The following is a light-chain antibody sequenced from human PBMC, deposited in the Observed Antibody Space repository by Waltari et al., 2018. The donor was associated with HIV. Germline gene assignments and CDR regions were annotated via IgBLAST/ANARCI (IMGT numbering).Light chain of an antibody. CDR2: GNT. Sequence: SGAPGQRVSISCTGSTSNIGAGYDVHWYHQVPGTAPKLLIFGNTNRPSGVPDRISGSKSGTSASLAISGLRAEDEAYYYCQSYDSSLSGSWVFGGGTKLTVL. CDR1: TSNIGAGYD. CDR3: QSYDSSLSGSWV. V-gene: IGLV1-40*01. J-gene: IGLJ3*02.